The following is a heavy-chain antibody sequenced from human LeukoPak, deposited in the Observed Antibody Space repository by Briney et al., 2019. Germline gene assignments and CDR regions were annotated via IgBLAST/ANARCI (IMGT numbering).Heavy chain of an antibody. J-gene: IGHJ4*02. CDR2: ISAYNGNT. V-gene: IGHV1-18*01. CDR1: GYTFTSYG. CDR3: ARAKDSYGYSGFDY. D-gene: IGHD5-18*01. Sequence: GASVKVSCKASGYTFTSYGIRWVRQAPGQGLEWMGWISAYNGNTNYAQKLQGRVTMTTDTSTSTAYMELRSLRSDDTAVYYCARAKDSYGYSGFDYWGQGTLVTVSS.